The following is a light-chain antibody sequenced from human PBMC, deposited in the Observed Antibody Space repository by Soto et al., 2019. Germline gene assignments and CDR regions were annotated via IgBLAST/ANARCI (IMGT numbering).Light chain of an antibody. CDR3: QQYGSLWT. J-gene: IGKJ1*01. V-gene: IGKV3-20*01. Sequence: EIVLTQSPGTLSLSPGERATLSCRASQSFSSSYLAWYQQKPGQAPRLLLYGVSTRATGVPDRFSGSGSGTEFTLTISGLEPEDFAVYYCQQYGSLWTFGQGTKVEIK. CDR1: QSFSSSY. CDR2: GVS.